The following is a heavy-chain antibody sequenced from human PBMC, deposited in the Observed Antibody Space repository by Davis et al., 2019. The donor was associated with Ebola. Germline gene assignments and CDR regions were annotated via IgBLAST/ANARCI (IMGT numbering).Heavy chain of an antibody. D-gene: IGHD4-11*01. CDR3: ARVYTHYRFDY. CDR2: MYYSGST. V-gene: IGHV4-59*08. Sequence: PSETLSLTCTVSGGSISSYYWSWIRQPPGKGLEWIGYMYYSGSTDYNPSLKSRVTISIDTSKNQFSLKLNSVTAADTAIYFCARVYTHYRFDYWGQGTLVTVSP. J-gene: IGHJ4*02. CDR1: GGSISSYY.